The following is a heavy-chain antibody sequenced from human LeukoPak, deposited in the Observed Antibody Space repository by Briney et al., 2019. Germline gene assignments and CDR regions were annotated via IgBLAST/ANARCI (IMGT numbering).Heavy chain of an antibody. D-gene: IGHD6-13*01. J-gene: IGHJ6*02. Sequence: GGSLRLSCAASGFTFSSYWMHWVRQAPGKGLVWVSRINSDGSSTSYADSVKGRFTISRDNAKNTLYLQMNSLRVEDTAVYYCARDRGSAAAGTWYYAMDVWGQGTTVTVSS. CDR2: INSDGSST. V-gene: IGHV3-74*01. CDR1: GFTFSSYW. CDR3: ARDRGSAAAGTWYYAMDV.